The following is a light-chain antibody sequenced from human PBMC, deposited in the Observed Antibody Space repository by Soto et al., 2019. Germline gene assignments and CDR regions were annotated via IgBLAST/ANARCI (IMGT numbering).Light chain of an antibody. CDR1: SSDVGAYRF. Sequence: QSALTQPASVSGSPGQSITISCTGTSSDVGAYRFVYWYQQHPGKSPKLMIYDVSNRPPGVSNRLSGSKSGNTASLTISGLQDEDEADYYCSSYTAGSTLVFGTGTKLTVL. CDR3: SSYTAGSTLV. J-gene: IGLJ1*01. CDR2: DVS. V-gene: IGLV2-14*03.